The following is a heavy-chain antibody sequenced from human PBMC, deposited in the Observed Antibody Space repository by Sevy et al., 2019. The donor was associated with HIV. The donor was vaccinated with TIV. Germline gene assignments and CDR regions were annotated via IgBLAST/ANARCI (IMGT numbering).Heavy chain of an antibody. CDR3: ARLDDILTGYYNNGMDV. CDR2: IYPGDSDT. Sequence: GESLKISCKGSGYSFTSYWIGWVRQMPGKGLEWMGIIYPGDSDTRYSPSFQGQVTISADKSISTAYLQWSSLKASETAMYYCARLDDILTGYYNNGMDVWGQGTTVTVSS. V-gene: IGHV5-51*01. J-gene: IGHJ6*02. D-gene: IGHD3-9*01. CDR1: GYSFTSYW.